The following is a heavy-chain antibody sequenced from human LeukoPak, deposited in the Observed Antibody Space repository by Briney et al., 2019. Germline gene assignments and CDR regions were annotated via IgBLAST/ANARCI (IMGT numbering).Heavy chain of an antibody. J-gene: IGHJ4*02. V-gene: IGHV3-21*01. CDR3: ARATGYSSGWSNY. Sequence: GRSLRLSCAASGFTFSSYSMNWVRQAPGKGLEWVSSISSSSSYIYYADSVKGRFTISRDNAKNSLYLQMNSLRAEDTAVYYCARATGYSSGWSNYWGQGTLVTVSS. CDR1: GFTFSSYS. CDR2: ISSSSSYI. D-gene: IGHD6-19*01.